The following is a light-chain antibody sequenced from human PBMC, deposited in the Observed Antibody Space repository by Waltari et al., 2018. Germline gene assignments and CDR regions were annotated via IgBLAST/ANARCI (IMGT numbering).Light chain of an antibody. Sequence: EIVLTQSPGTLSLSPGERVTLSCRASQSLSSDYLAWYQQKPGQAPRLLIYGASTRDTGIPDRFSGSWSGTDFTLTISRLEPEDFAVYCCQQYGTSPPTFGQGTKLEIK. CDR1: QSLSSDY. CDR2: GAS. V-gene: IGKV3-20*01. CDR3: QQYGTSPPT. J-gene: IGKJ2*01.